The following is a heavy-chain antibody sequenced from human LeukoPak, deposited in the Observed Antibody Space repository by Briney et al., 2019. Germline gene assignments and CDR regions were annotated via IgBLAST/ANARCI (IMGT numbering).Heavy chain of an antibody. D-gene: IGHD2-2*01. CDR3: ARHLLVPAASPSWWFDP. CDR2: INHSGST. Sequence: SETLSLTCAVYGGSFSGYYWSWIRQPPGKGLEWIGEINHSGSTNYNPSLKSRVTISVDTSKNQFSLKLSSVTAADTAVYYCARHLLVPAASPSWWFDPWGQGTLVTVSS. CDR1: GGSFSGYY. J-gene: IGHJ5*02. V-gene: IGHV4-34*01.